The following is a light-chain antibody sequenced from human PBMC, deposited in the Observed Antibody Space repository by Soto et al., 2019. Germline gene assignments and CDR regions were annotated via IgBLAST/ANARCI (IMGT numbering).Light chain of an antibody. CDR2: GAS. CDR3: QQYGTSEII. CDR1: QSVSSSY. Sequence: EIVLTQSPGTLSLSPGERATLSCRASQSVSSSYLAWYQQKPGQAPRLLIYGASTRATGIPDRFSGSGSGTDFTLTISRLETEDFAVFYCQQYGTSEIIFGQGTRLEN. V-gene: IGKV3-20*01. J-gene: IGKJ5*01.